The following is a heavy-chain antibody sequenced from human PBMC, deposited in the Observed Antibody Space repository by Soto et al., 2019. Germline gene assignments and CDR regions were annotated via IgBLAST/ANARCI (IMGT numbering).Heavy chain of an antibody. CDR1: GYTFTSYD. V-gene: IGHV1-8*02. Sequence: ASVKVSCMASGYTFTSYDINWVRQATGQGLEWMGWTNPNCRNTGNAQKVQGRVTMTRNTSISTAYMELSSLKSEDTAVYYCAREWTYYSFDYWGQGTLVTVSS. CDR3: AREWTYYSFDY. J-gene: IGHJ4*02. D-gene: IGHD1-26*01. CDR2: TNPNCRNT.